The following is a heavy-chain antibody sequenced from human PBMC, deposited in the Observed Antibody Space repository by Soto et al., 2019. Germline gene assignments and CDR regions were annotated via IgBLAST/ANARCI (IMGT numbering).Heavy chain of an antibody. CDR1: GGSISSGGYY. D-gene: IGHD6-6*01. Sequence: QVQLQESGPGLVKPSQTLSLTCTVSGGSISSGGYYWSWIRQHPGKGLEWIGYIYYSGSTYYNPSLKSRVTISGDTSKNQFSLKLSSVTAADTAVYYCAREEREYSSSSRYFDYWGQGTLVTVSS. J-gene: IGHJ4*02. V-gene: IGHV4-31*03. CDR3: AREEREYSSSSRYFDY. CDR2: IYYSGST.